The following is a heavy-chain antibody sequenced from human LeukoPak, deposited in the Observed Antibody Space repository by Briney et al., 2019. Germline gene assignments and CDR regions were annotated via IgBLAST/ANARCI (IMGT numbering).Heavy chain of an antibody. CDR3: ARVERGSSSWYWDY. CDR2: INQSGTT. Sequence: PSETLSLTCAVSGGSFSGYFWTWIRQSPGKGLEWIGEINQSGTTNYNPSLESRVHISVDTSKSQFSLKLSSVTAADTAVYYCARVERGSSSWYWDYWGQGTLVTVSS. J-gene: IGHJ4*02. CDR1: GGSFSGYF. V-gene: IGHV4-34*01. D-gene: IGHD6-13*01.